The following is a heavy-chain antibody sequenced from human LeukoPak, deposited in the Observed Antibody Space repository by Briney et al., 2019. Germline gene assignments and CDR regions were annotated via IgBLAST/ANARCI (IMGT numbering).Heavy chain of an antibody. V-gene: IGHV4-34*01. J-gene: IGHJ5*02. CDR3: ARRSPLRFGELLAEYAFDP. D-gene: IGHD3-10*01. Sequence: SETLSLTCAVYGGSFSGYYWSWIRQPPGKGLEWIGEIYHSGSTNYNPSLKSRVTISVDTSKNQFSLKLSSVTAADTAVYYCARRSPLRFGELLAEYAFDPWGQGTLVTVSS. CDR1: GGSFSGYY. CDR2: IYHSGST.